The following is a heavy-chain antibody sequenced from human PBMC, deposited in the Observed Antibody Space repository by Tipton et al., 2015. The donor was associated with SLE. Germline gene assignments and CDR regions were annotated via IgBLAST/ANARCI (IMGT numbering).Heavy chain of an antibody. CDR3: ARHATYYYDSSGYPDY. V-gene: IGHV5-51*01. CDR1: GYSFTSYW. CDR2: IYPGDSDT. D-gene: IGHD3-22*01. Sequence: VQLVQSGAEVKKPGESLKISCKGSGYSFTSYWIGWARQMPGKGLEWMGIIYPGDSDTRYSPSFQGQVTISADKSISTAYLQWSSLKASDTAMYYCARHATYYYDSSGYPDYWGQGTLVTVSS. J-gene: IGHJ4*02.